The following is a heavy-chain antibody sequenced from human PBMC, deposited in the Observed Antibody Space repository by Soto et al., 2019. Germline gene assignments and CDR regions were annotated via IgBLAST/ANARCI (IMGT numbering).Heavy chain of an antibody. D-gene: IGHD2-2*01. Sequence: GGSLRLSCVGSGFTFSSNWMTWVRQAPGKGLEWVGNIRQDGSEKNYVDPVKGRFTISRDNAKNSLYLQMNSLRAEDTAVYYCAREIVVARGASYFDYWGPGTLVTVSS. V-gene: IGHV3-7*04. CDR3: AREIVVARGASYFDY. CDR2: IRQDGSEK. CDR1: GFTFSSNW. J-gene: IGHJ4*02.